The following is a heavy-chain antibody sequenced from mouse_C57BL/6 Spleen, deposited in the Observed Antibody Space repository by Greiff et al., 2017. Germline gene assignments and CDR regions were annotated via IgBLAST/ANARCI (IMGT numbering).Heavy chain of an antibody. D-gene: IGHD4-1*01. CDR3: ARGTGDFDY. CDR2: ISDGGSYT. Sequence: EVTLVESGGGLVKPGGSLKLSCAASGFTFSSYAMSWVRQTPEKRLEWVATISDGGSYTYYPDNVKGRFTISRDNAKNNLYLQMSHLKSEDTAMYYCARGTGDFDYWGQGTTLTVSS. V-gene: IGHV5-4*03. J-gene: IGHJ2*01. CDR1: GFTFSSYA.